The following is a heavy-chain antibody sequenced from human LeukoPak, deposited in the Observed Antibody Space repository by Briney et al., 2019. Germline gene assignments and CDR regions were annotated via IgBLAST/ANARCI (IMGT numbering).Heavy chain of an antibody. J-gene: IGHJ5*02. CDR1: GGSISSGGYS. CDR2: IYHSGST. Sequence: SQTLSLTCAVSGGSISSGGYSWSWIRQPPGKGLEWIGYIYHSGSTYYNPSLKSRVTISVDRSKNQFSLKLSSVTAADTAVYYCARGGAYDSSGYYLYWFDPWGQRTLVTVSS. D-gene: IGHD3-22*01. V-gene: IGHV4-30-2*01. CDR3: ARGGAYDSSGYYLYWFDP.